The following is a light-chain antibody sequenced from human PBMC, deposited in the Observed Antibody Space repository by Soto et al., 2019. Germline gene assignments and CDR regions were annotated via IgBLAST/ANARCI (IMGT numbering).Light chain of an antibody. V-gene: IGKV3-15*01. J-gene: IGKJ2*01. Sequence: EIVMTQSPGTLSVSPGDRATLSCRASQSINRNLVWYQQKPGQPPRLLIYGASTRATGIPARFGGSGSGTEFTLTISSLQSEDFAVYYCQHFQNWPYTFGQGTKLEIK. CDR2: GAS. CDR3: QHFQNWPYT. CDR1: QSINRN.